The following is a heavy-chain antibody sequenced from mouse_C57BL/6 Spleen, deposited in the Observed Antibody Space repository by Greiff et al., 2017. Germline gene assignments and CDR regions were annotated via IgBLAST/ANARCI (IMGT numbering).Heavy chain of an antibody. CDR1: GYTFTSYW. CDR2: IDPSDSYT. D-gene: IGHD3-2*02. Sequence: QVQLKQPGAELVRPGTSVKLSCKASGYTFTSYWMHWVKQRPGQGLEWIGVIDPSDSYTNYNQKFKGKATLTVDTSSSTAYMQLSSLTSEDSAVYYCARGAQATPFAYWGQGTLVTVSA. CDR3: ARGAQATPFAY. J-gene: IGHJ3*01. V-gene: IGHV1-59*01.